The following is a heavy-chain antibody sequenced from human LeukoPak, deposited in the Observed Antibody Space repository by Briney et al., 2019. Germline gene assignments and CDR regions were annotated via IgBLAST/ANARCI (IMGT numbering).Heavy chain of an antibody. Sequence: GGTLRLSCAASGFTFSSYNMNWVRQAQGKGMEWVSSISSGSSYIYYADSVKGRFTISRDNAKNSLYLQRNSRRAEDTAAYYCARDPYSGSYGNYYYYFMDVWGKGTTVTISS. J-gene: IGHJ6*03. CDR3: ARDPYSGSYGNYYYYFMDV. CDR1: GFTFSSYN. V-gene: IGHV3-21*01. CDR2: ISSGSSYI. D-gene: IGHD1-26*01.